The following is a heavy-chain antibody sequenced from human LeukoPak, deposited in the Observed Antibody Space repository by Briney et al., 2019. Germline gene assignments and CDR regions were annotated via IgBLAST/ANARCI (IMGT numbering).Heavy chain of an antibody. CDR2: IIPIFGTA. CDR1: GGTFTGYA. J-gene: IGHJ4*02. D-gene: IGHD1-1*01. V-gene: IGHV1-69*06. Sequence: SVKVSCKAAGGTFTGYAIRWVRQAPGQGLEWMGGIIPIFGTANYAQKFQGRVTITADKSTSTAYMELSSLRSEDTAVYYCARGKNWNDLTFDYWGQGTLVTVSS. CDR3: ARGKNWNDLTFDY.